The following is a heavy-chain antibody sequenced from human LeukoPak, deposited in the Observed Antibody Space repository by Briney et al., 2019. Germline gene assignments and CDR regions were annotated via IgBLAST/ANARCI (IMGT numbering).Heavy chain of an antibody. V-gene: IGHV1-69*13. D-gene: IGHD3-22*01. CDR3: ARDPYYYDSSGYYYDDAFDI. CDR2: IIPIFGTA. Sequence: ASVKVSCKASGYTFTSYGISWVRQAPGQGLEWMGGIIPIFGTANYAQKFQGRVTITADESTSTAYMELSSLRSEDTAVYYCARDPYYYDSSGYYYDDAFDIWGQGTMVTVSS. CDR1: GYTFTSYG. J-gene: IGHJ3*02.